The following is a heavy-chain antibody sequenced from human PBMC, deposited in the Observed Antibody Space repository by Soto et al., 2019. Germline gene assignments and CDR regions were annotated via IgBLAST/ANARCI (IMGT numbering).Heavy chain of an antibody. J-gene: IGHJ4*02. CDR3: AKDISGYCSSTSCPLGY. Sequence: GGSLRLSCAASGFTFDDYAMHWVRQAPGKGLEWVSGISWNSGSIGYADSVKGRFTISRDNAKNSLYLQMNSLRAEDTALYYCAKDISGYCSSTSCPLGYWGQGTLVTVSS. V-gene: IGHV3-9*01. CDR1: GFTFDDYA. D-gene: IGHD2-2*01. CDR2: ISWNSGSI.